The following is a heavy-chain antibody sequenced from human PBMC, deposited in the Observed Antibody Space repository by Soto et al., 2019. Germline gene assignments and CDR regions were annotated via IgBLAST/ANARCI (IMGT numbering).Heavy chain of an antibody. CDR1: GGSISSYY. J-gene: IGHJ6*02. D-gene: IGHD3-10*01. V-gene: IGHV4-59*01. CDR3: AREGPITMVRGVSPDYYYYGMDV. Sequence: KPSETLSLTCTVSGGSISSYYWSWIRQPPGKGLEWIGYIYYSGSTNYNPSLKSRVTISVDTSKNQFSLKLSSVTAADTAVYYCAREGPITMVRGVSPDYYYYGMDVWGQGTTVTVSS. CDR2: IYYSGST.